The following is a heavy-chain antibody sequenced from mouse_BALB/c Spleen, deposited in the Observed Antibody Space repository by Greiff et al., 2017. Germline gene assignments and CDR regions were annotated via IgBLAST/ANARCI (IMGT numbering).Heavy chain of an antibody. V-gene: IGHV5-4*02. D-gene: IGHD2-10*02. CDR2: ISDGGSYT. J-gene: IGHJ2*01. Sequence: EVQGVESGGGLVKPGGSLKLSCAASGFTFSDYYMYWVRQTPEKRLEWVATISDGGSYTYYPDSVKGRFTISRDNAKNNLYLQMSSLKSEDTAMYYCARDGGYGNFDDWGQGTTLTVSS. CDR3: ARDGGYGNFDD. CDR1: GFTFSDYY.